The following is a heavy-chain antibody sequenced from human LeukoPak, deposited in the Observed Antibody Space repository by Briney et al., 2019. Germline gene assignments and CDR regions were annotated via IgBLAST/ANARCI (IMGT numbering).Heavy chain of an antibody. Sequence: SETLSLTCIVSGGSIINYYWSWIRQPAGKGLQWIGRISSRGDTNYNPSLKSRVFMSIDRSKNQFSLKLLSLTAADTAVYYCAREYGDFDYWGRGTLVTVSS. CDR2: ISSRGDT. CDR1: GGSIINYY. CDR3: AREYGDFDY. D-gene: IGHD4-17*01. J-gene: IGHJ4*02. V-gene: IGHV4-4*07.